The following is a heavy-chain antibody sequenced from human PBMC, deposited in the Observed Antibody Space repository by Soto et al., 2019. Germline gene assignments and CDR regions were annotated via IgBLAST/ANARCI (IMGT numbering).Heavy chain of an antibody. CDR1: GYSFTSYA. CDR3: ARESAVAALDP. CDR2: INAGNGNT. V-gene: IGHV1-3*01. J-gene: IGHJ5*02. Sequence: ASVKVSCKASGYSFTSYAIHWVRQAPGQRLEWMGWINAGNGNTKYAQKLQGRVTMTTDTSTSTAYMEVRSLRSDDTAVYYCARESAVAALDPWGQGTLVTVSS. D-gene: IGHD6-19*01.